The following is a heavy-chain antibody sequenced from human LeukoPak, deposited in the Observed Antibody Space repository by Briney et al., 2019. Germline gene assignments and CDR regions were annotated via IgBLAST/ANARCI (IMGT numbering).Heavy chain of an antibody. CDR1: GFTFSNYA. Sequence: GGSLRLPCAASGFTFSNYAMSWVRQAPGKGLEWVSTISSSGGNTYYADSVKGRFTISRDNSKNTLYLQMNSLRAEDTAVYCCARIRSGYYHDYWGQGTLVTVSS. CDR2: ISSSGGNT. V-gene: IGHV3-23*01. CDR3: ARIRSGYYHDY. D-gene: IGHD3-3*01. J-gene: IGHJ4*02.